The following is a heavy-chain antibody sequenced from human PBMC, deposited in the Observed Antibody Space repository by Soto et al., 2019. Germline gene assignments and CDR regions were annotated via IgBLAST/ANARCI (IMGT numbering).Heavy chain of an antibody. CDR1: GFTFSSYA. CDR3: AIHFWSGYSIPYFDY. J-gene: IGHJ4*02. CDR2: ISGSGGST. D-gene: IGHD3-3*02. Sequence: GGSLRLSCAASGFTFSSYAMSWVRQAPGKGLEWVSAISGSGGSTYYADSVKGRFTISRDNSKNTLYLQMNSLRAEDTAVYYCAIHFWSGYSIPYFDYWGQGTLVTVSS. V-gene: IGHV3-23*01.